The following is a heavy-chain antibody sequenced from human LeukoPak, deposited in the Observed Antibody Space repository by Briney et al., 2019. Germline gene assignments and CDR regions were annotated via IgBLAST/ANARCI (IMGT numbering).Heavy chain of an antibody. CDR2: MNPNSGNT. CDR3: ARAEKVTMVRGVIINPLDY. J-gene: IGHJ4*02. D-gene: IGHD3-10*01. V-gene: IGHV1-8*02. CDR1: GYTFTGYY. Sequence: ASVKVSCKASGYTFTGYYMHWVRQATGQGLEWMGWMNPNSGNTGYAQKFQGRVTMTRNTSISTAYMELSSLRSEDTAVYYCARAEKVTMVRGVIINPLDYWGQGTLVTVSS.